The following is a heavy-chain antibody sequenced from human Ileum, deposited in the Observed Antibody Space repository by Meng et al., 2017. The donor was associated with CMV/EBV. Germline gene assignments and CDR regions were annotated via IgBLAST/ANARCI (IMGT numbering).Heavy chain of an antibody. CDR2: ISYSGST. CDR1: DESIGSGGYY. Sequence: LTDAGPGPGKPPLTRSLPCPVSDESIGSGGYYWGWIRQPPGKGLGWIGTISYSGSTYYNPSLKSRVTMSVDTSKNQFSLKLSSVTAADTAIYYCAKATGVTDPFDYWGQGTLVTVSS. J-gene: IGHJ4*02. CDR3: AKATGVTDPFDY. V-gene: IGHV4-39*07. D-gene: IGHD1-14*01.